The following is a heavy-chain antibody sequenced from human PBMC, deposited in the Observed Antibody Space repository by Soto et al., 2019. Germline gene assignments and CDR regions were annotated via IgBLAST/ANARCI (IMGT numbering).Heavy chain of an antibody. Sequence: ASVKVSCPASGYTFNNSAVSWVRQAPGQGLEWMGWISAYNGNTNYAQKRQGRVTMTTDTSTSTAYMELRSLRSDDTAVYDWTRRSMAAPVSELWGQGTLVTVAS. CDR3: TRRSMAAPVSEL. CDR1: GYTFNNSA. CDR2: ISAYNGNT. J-gene: IGHJ4*02. V-gene: IGHV1-18*01. D-gene: IGHD6-6*01.